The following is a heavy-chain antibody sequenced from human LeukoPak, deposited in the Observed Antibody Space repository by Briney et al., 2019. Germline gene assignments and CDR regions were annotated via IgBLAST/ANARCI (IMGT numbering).Heavy chain of an antibody. D-gene: IGHD6-19*01. Sequence: PSETLSLTCAVYGGSFSGYYWSWIRQPPGKGLEWIGEINHSGSTNYNPSLKSRDTISVDTSKNQFSLKLSSVTAADTAVYYCARRQYSSGWMNFDYWGQGTLVTVSS. CDR2: INHSGST. CDR3: ARRQYSSGWMNFDY. V-gene: IGHV4-34*01. J-gene: IGHJ4*02. CDR1: GGSFSGYY.